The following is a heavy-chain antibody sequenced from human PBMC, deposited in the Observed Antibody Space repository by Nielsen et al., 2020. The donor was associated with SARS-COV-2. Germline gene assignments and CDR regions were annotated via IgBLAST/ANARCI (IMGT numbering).Heavy chain of an antibody. J-gene: IGHJ4*02. V-gene: IGHV4-59*01. CDR3: ARDWYTSGWLNFDY. D-gene: IGHD6-19*01. Sequence: SETLTLTCIVPGSPISSYYWSWIRQSPGKGLEWIGAIDNTGTANYNPSLKSRVTISRDTSKNQFSLKLKSVSAADTAVYYCARDWYTSGWLNFDYWGQGTLVTVSS. CDR2: IDNTGTA. CDR1: GSPISSYY.